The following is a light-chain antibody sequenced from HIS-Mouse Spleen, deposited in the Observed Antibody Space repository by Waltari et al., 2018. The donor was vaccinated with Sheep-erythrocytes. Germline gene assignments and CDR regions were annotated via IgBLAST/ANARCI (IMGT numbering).Light chain of an antibody. J-gene: IGLJ1*01. CDR3: CSYAGSYNHV. Sequence: QSALTQPRSVSGSPGQSVTISCTGTSRDVGGYNYLSWYQQHQGKAPKLMIYDVSKRPSGVPDRFSGSKSGNTASLTISGLQAEDEADYYCCSYAGSYNHVFATGTKVTVL. V-gene: IGLV2-11*01. CDR2: DVS. CDR1: SRDVGGYNY.